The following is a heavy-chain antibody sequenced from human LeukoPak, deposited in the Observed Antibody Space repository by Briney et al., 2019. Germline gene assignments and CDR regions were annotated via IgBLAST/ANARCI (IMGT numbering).Heavy chain of an antibody. J-gene: IGHJ4*02. Sequence: PSETLSLTCTVSGGSISSGGYYWSWIRQHPGKGLEWIGYIYYSGSTYYNPSLKSRVTISVDTSKNQFSLKLSTVTAADTAVYYCARAARVVYNTDYWGQGTLVTVSS. V-gene: IGHV4-31*03. CDR3: ARAARVVYNTDY. CDR1: GGSISSGGYY. D-gene: IGHD5-24*01. CDR2: IYYSGST.